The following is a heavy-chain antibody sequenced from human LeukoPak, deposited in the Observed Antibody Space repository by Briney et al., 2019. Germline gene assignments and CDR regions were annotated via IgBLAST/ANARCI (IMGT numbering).Heavy chain of an antibody. V-gene: IGHV4-34*01. Sequence: SETLSLTCAVYGGSFSGYYWSWIRQPPGKGLEWIGSIYYSGSTYYNPSLKSRVTISVDTSKNQFSLKLSSVTAADTAVYYCARDSLSYSGSSHLFDYWGQGTLVTVSS. CDR2: IYYSGST. CDR3: ARDSLSYSGSSHLFDY. D-gene: IGHD1-26*01. J-gene: IGHJ4*02. CDR1: GGSFSGYY.